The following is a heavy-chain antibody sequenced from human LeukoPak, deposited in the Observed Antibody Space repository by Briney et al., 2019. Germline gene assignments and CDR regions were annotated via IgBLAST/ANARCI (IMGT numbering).Heavy chain of an antibody. J-gene: IGHJ4*02. D-gene: IGHD3-16*01. CDR2: VYTDGNT. CDR1: GFTVSGNY. Sequence: GGSLRLSCAVFGFTVSGNYMSWVRQAPRKGLEWVSAVYTDGNTHYAGSVKGRFTISRDSFKNTLYLQTNSLRAEDTAVYYCARDRPYGGVGVFDYWGQGTLVTVSS. V-gene: IGHV3-66*01. CDR3: ARDRPYGGVGVFDY.